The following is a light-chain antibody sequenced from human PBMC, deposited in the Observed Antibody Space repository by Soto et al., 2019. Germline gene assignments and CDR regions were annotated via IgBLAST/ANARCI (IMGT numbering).Light chain of an antibody. CDR2: LEGSGSY. J-gene: IGLJ2*01. CDR3: ETWDSNSVV. Sequence: QPVLTQSSSASASLGSSVKLTCTLSSGHSSYIIAWHQQQPGKAPRYLMKLEGSGSYNKGSGVPDRFSGSSAGADRYLTISSLRSEDEADYYCETWDSNSVVFGGGTKVTVL. V-gene: IGLV4-60*03. CDR1: SGHSSYI.